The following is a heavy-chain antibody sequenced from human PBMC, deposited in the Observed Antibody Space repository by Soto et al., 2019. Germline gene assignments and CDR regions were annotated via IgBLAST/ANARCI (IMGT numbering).Heavy chain of an antibody. CDR2: ISSNGGST. Sequence: GGSQRLCCSAAGCNFSSYAMHWIRQAPGKGLEYVSAISSNGGSTYYADSVKGRFTISRDNSKNTLYLQMSSLRAEDTAVYYCVKGAYYYDSSSFLEDAFDIWGQGTMVTVS. V-gene: IGHV3-64D*08. J-gene: IGHJ3*02. CDR3: VKGAYYYDSSSFLEDAFDI. CDR1: GCNFSSYA. D-gene: IGHD3-22*01.